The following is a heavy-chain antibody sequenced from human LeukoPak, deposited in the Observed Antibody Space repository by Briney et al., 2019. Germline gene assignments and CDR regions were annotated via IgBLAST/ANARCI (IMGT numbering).Heavy chain of an antibody. CDR1: GFTFDDYA. J-gene: IGHJ4*02. D-gene: IGHD1-26*01. CDR2: ISWNSGSI. Sequence: GGSLRLSCAASGFTFDDYAMHWVRQAPGKCLEWVSGISWNSGSIGYADSVKGRFTISRDNAKNSLYLQMNSLRAEDMALYYCAKGVGATGRYYFDYWGQGTLVTVSS. V-gene: IGHV3-9*03. CDR3: AKGVGATGRYYFDY.